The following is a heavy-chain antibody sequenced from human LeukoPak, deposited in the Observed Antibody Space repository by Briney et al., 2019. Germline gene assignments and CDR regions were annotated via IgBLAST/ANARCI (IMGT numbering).Heavy chain of an antibody. J-gene: IGHJ4*02. CDR2: IIPILGIA. D-gene: IGHD2-15*01. V-gene: IGHV1-69*04. CDR1: GGTFSSYA. CDR3: ARGYCSGGSCYQIDY. Sequence: SVKVSCKASGGTFSSYAISWVRQAPGQGLEWMGRIIPILGIANYARKFQGRVTITADKSTSTAYMELSSLRSEDTAVYYCARGYCSGGSCYQIDYWGQGTLVTVSS.